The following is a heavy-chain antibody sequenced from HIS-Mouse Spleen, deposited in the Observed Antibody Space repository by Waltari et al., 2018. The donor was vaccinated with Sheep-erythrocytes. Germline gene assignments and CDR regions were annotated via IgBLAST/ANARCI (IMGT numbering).Heavy chain of an antibody. Sequence: EVQLVESGGGLVQPGGSLRLSCAASGFTFGCYWMRWVRQAPGKGLEWVANIKQDGSEKYYVDSVKGRFTISRDNAKNSLYLQMNSLRAEDTAVYYCARDDPRGSYYDYWGQGTLVTVSS. CDR3: ARDDPRGSYYDY. V-gene: IGHV3-7*01. D-gene: IGHD1-26*01. CDR2: IKQDGSEK. CDR1: GFTFGCYW. J-gene: IGHJ4*02.